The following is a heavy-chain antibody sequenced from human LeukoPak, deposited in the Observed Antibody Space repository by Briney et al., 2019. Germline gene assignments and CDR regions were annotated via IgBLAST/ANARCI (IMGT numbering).Heavy chain of an antibody. CDR3: ARRKSSGYYDW. Sequence: SETLSLTCAVSGYSISSGYYWGWIRQPPGKGLEWIGSIYHSGSTYYNPSLKSRVTISVDTSKNQFSLKLSFVTAADTAVYYCARRKSSGYYDWWGQGTLVTVSS. V-gene: IGHV4-38-2*01. J-gene: IGHJ4*02. CDR1: GYSISSGYY. CDR2: IYHSGST. D-gene: IGHD3-22*01.